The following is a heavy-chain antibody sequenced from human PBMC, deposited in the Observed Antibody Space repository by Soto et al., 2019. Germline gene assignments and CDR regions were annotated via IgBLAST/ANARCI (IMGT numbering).Heavy chain of an antibody. CDR1: GGSFSGYY. V-gene: IGHV4-34*01. D-gene: IGHD2-2*01. CDR2: INHSGST. CDR3: ARFCSSTSCYEWGFDY. J-gene: IGHJ4*02. Sequence: SETLSLTCAVYGGSFSGYYWSWIRQPPGKGLEWIGEINHSGSTNYNPSLKSRVAISVDTSKNQFSLKLSSVTAADTAVYYCARFCSSTSCYEWGFDYWGQGTLVTVSS.